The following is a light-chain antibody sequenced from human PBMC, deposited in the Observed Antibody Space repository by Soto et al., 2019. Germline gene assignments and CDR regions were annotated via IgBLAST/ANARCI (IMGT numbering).Light chain of an antibody. CDR3: QQYASSPLT. J-gene: IGKJ3*01. CDR2: GAS. Sequence: EIVLTQSPGTLSLSPGEGATLSCRASQSVSSSYLAWYQQKPGQAPRLLIYGASSRATGIPDRFSGSGSGTDFTLTINTLEPEDFAVYYCQQYASSPLTFGPGTKVDIK. CDR1: QSVSSSY. V-gene: IGKV3-20*01.